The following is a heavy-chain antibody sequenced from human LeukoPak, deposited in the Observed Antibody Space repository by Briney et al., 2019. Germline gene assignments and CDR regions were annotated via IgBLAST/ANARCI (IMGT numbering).Heavy chain of an antibody. CDR1: GYTFTSYG. CDR3: ARDRGIWFRELLRWFDP. Sequence: ASGKVSCKASGYTFTSYGISWVRQAPGQGLEWMGWISAYNGNTNYAQKLQGRVTMTTDTSTSTAYMELRSLRSDDTAVYYCARDRGIWFRELLRWFDPWGQGTLVTVSS. J-gene: IGHJ5*02. D-gene: IGHD3-10*01. CDR2: ISAYNGNT. V-gene: IGHV1-18*01.